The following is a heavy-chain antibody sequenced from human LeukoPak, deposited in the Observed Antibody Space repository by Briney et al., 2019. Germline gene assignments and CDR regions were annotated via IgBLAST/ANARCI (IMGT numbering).Heavy chain of an antibody. V-gene: IGHV1-18*01. J-gene: IGHJ5*02. D-gene: IGHD2-21*02. CDR1: GYTFTSYG. CDR3: ARAKRRMDCGGDCYSWFDP. Sequence: GASVKVSCKASGYTFTSYGISWVRQAPGQGLEWMGWISAXNGNTNYVQKLQGRVTTTTDTSTSTAYMELRSLRSDDTAVYYCARAKRRMDCGGDCYSWFDPWGQGTLVTVSS. CDR2: ISAXNGNT.